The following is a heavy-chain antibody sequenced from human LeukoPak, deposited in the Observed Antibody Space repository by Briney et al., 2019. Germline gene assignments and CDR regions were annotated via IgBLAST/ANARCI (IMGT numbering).Heavy chain of an antibody. CDR1: GGSISSNSYY. CDR3: ARGVGPIAAGPFDP. J-gene: IGHJ5*02. CDR2: IYYSGST. Sequence: SETLSLTCTVSGGSISSNSYYWGWIRQPPGKGLEWIGSIYYSGSTYYNPSLKSRVTISVDTSKNQFSLKLSSVTAADTAVYYCARGVGPIAAGPFDPWGQGTLVTVSS. D-gene: IGHD6-6*01. V-gene: IGHV4-39*07.